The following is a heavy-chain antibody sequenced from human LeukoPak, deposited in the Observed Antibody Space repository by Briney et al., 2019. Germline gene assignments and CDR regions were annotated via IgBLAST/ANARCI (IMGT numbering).Heavy chain of an antibody. Sequence: PGGSLRLSCAASGCTFSSYEMNWVGQAPGKGREWVSYISSSDGTIYYADSVTGRFTISRDNAKNSLYLQMNSLRAGDTAVYYCARTIEMATIDYWGQGKLVTVSS. J-gene: IGHJ4*02. CDR3: ARTIEMATIDY. CDR2: ISSSDGTI. V-gene: IGHV3-48*03. CDR1: GCTFSSYE. D-gene: IGHD5-24*01.